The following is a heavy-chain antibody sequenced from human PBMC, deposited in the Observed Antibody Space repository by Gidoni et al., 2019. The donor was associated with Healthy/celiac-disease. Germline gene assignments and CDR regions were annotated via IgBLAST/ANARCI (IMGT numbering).Heavy chain of an antibody. CDR1: GGSISSSSYY. CDR2: IYYSGST. V-gene: IGHV4-39*02. Sequence: QLQLQESGPGLVKPSETLSLSCTVSGGSISSSSYYWGWIRPPPGKGLEWIGSIYYSGSTYYNPSLKSRVTISVDTSKNQFSLKLSSVTAADTAVYYCAREVAGNLDYWGQGTLVTVSS. CDR3: AREVAGNLDY. D-gene: IGHD6-19*01. J-gene: IGHJ4*02.